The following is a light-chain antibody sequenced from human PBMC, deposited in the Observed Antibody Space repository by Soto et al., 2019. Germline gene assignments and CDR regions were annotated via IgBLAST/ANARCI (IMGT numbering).Light chain of an antibody. CDR3: QQYNSYSPWT. Sequence: DIQMTQSPSTLSASVGDRVTITCRASQSISSWLAWYQQKPGKAPKLLIYDGSSLESGVPSRFSGSGSGTEYPTTISSLQPDYFATYYCQQYNSYSPWTFGQGSKVEIK. CDR2: DGS. J-gene: IGKJ1*01. V-gene: IGKV1-5*01. CDR1: QSISSW.